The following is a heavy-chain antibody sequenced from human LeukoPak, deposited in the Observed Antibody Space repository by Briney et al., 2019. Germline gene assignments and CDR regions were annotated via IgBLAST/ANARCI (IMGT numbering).Heavy chain of an antibody. Sequence: HPGRSLRVSCAASGFTFSSYAMHWVRQAPGKGLEWVAVISYDGREKYYADSVKGRFTISRDNSKNTLYLQMNSLRADDTAVYYCARAGQQLVPPLPDYWGQGTLVTVSS. D-gene: IGHD6-13*01. CDR2: ISYDGREK. V-gene: IGHV3-30*04. J-gene: IGHJ4*02. CDR1: GFTFSSYA. CDR3: ARAGQQLVPPLPDY.